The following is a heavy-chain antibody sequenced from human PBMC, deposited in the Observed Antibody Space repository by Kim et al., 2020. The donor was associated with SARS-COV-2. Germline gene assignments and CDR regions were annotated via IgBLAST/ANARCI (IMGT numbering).Heavy chain of an antibody. CDR2: ISGSGGST. V-gene: IGHV3-23*01. Sequence: GGSLRLSCAASGFTFSSYAMSWVRQAPGKGLEWVSAISGSGGSTYYADSVKGRFTISRDNSKNTLYLQMNSLRAEDTAVYYCAKGGRYGDYTNWFDPWGQGTLVTVSS. CDR3: AKGGRYGDYTNWFDP. J-gene: IGHJ5*02. CDR1: GFTFSSYA. D-gene: IGHD4-17*01.